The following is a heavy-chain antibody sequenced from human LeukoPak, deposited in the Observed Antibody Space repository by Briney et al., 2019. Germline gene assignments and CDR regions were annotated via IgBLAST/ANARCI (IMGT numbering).Heavy chain of an antibody. D-gene: IGHD3-10*01. J-gene: IGHJ4*02. CDR1: GYSFTNYW. CDR3: ARHPDYYGSGSYPRAFDY. CDR2: TYPGDSDT. Sequence: GASLKISCKSSGYSFTNYWIGWVRQMPGKGLEWMGITYPGDSDTRYSPSFQGQVTISADKSISTAYLQWSSLKASDTAMYYCARHPDYYGSGSYPRAFDYWGQGTLVTVSS. V-gene: IGHV5-51*01.